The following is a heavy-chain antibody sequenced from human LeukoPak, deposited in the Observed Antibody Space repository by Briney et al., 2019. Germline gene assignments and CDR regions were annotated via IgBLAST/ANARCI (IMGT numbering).Heavy chain of an antibody. J-gene: IGHJ4*02. CDR1: GGSFSGYY. CDR3: ARHGRIAVAGPYLYFDY. V-gene: IGHV4-39*01. D-gene: IGHD6-19*01. Sequence: KPSETLSLTCAVYGGSFSGYYWGWIRQPPGKGLEWIGSIYYSGSTYYNPSLKSRVTISVDTSKNQFSLKQSSVTAADTAVYYCARHGRIAVAGPYLYFDYWGQGTLVTVSS. CDR2: IYYSGST.